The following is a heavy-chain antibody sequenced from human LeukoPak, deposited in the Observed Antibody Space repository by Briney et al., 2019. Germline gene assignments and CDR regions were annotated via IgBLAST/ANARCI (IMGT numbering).Heavy chain of an antibody. Sequence: KASGTLSLTCGVSGGSISNTNWWSWVRQPPGQGLEWIGETSLTGLTHYNPSLESRVTVSLDKSKNQLSLNLTSVTAADTAVYYCSRENGAFSPFGYWGQGTLVTVLS. CDR1: GGSISNTNW. CDR3: SRENGAFSPFGY. D-gene: IGHD2-8*01. CDR2: TSLTGLT. V-gene: IGHV4-4*02. J-gene: IGHJ4*02.